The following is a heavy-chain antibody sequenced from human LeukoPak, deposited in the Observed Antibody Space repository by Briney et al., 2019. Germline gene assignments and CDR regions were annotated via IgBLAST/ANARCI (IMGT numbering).Heavy chain of an antibody. CDR2: ISYDGGVE. V-gene: IGHV3-30*18. CDR1: GFNFSNYG. D-gene: IGHD7-27*01. J-gene: IGHJ6*02. Sequence: PGGSLRFSCAASGFNFSNYGIHWVRQAPGKGLEWVAVISYDGGVEFYADSVKGRFTISRDNSKNTLYLQMNSLRGEDTAVYYCAKRFNLGVASNNGMDVWGQGTTVIVSS. CDR3: AKRFNLGVASNNGMDV.